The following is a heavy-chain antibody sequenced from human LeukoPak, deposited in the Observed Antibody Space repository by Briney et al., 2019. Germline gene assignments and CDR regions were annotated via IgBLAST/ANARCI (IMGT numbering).Heavy chain of an antibody. J-gene: IGHJ4*02. Sequence: SVKVSCKASGGTFSSYSVSWVRQAPGQGLEWMGGIIPIFGTTNYAQKFQGRVTMTRDMSTSTVYMELSSLRSGDTAVYYCARSLGIVDLDYWGQGTLVTVSS. D-gene: IGHD2-2*03. CDR1: GGTFSSYS. CDR3: ARSLGIVDLDY. CDR2: IIPIFGTT. V-gene: IGHV1-69*05.